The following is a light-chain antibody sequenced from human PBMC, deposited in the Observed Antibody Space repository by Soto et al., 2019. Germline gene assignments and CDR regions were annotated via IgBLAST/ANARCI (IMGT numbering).Light chain of an antibody. V-gene: IGLV2-23*01. Sequence: QSALTQPASVSGSPGQSITISCTGTSSDVGSYNLVSWYQQHPGKAPKLMIYEGSKRPSGVSNRFSGSKSGNTASLTISGLQAEDEADYYCCSYAGSSTPVVFGGWTKVTVL. J-gene: IGLJ2*01. CDR1: SSDVGSYNL. CDR2: EGS. CDR3: CSYAGSSTPVV.